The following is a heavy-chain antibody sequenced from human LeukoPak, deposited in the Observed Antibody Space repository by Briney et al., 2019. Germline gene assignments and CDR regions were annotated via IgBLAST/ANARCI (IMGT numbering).Heavy chain of an antibody. CDR3: AREIVGTYYYYGMDV. D-gene: IGHD2-21*01. Sequence: PGGSLRLSCAASGFTFSSYWMNWVRQAPGKGLEWVSYISSSSSTIYYADSVKGRFTISRDNAKNSLYLQMNSLRAEDTAVYYCAREIVGTYYYYGMDVWGQGTTVTVSS. J-gene: IGHJ6*02. CDR2: ISSSSSTI. CDR1: GFTFSSYW. V-gene: IGHV3-48*04.